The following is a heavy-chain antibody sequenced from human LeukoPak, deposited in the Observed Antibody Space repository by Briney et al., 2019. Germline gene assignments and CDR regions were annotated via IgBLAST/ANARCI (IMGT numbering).Heavy chain of an antibody. Sequence: ASVTVSCKASGYTFTSYYMHWVRQAPGQGLEWMGIINPSGGSTSCAQKFQGRVTMTRDTSTSTVYMELSSLRSEDTAVYYCARGSFSKIYYYGMDVWGQGTTVTVSS. D-gene: IGHD3-16*02. J-gene: IGHJ6*02. V-gene: IGHV1-46*01. CDR3: ARGSFSKIYYYGMDV. CDR2: INPSGGST. CDR1: GYTFTSYY.